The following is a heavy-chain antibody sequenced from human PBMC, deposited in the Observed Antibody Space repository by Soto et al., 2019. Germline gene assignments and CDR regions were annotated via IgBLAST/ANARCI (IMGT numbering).Heavy chain of an antibody. V-gene: IGHV3-13*05. Sequence: EVHLVESGGGFVQPGGSLRLSCAASGFTFSTYEMHWVRQAPGGGLEWVSGVGTAGDPYYSASVRGRFTISRENAKNSLFLQMHSLRAGDTAVDYCTRVNSSTSAGMDAWGQGTTVTVSS. CDR1: GFTFSTYE. D-gene: IGHD3-22*01. CDR2: VGTAGDP. J-gene: IGHJ6*02. CDR3: TRVNSSTSAGMDA.